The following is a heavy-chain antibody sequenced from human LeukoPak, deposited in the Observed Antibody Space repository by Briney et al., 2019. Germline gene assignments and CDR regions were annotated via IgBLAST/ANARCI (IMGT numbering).Heavy chain of an antibody. V-gene: IGHV4-34*01. D-gene: IGHD3-3*02. CDR3: ARHFTGPGTYTPYFGMDV. Sequence: PSETLSLTCAVSGGPFSHYYWTWIRQPPGKGLEWIGEINESGSTNYDPSLKSRVTISVDASKNQFSLKLSSVTAADTAVYYCARHFTGPGTYTPYFGMDVWGQGTTVTVSS. J-gene: IGHJ6*02. CDR1: GGPFSHYY. CDR2: INESGST.